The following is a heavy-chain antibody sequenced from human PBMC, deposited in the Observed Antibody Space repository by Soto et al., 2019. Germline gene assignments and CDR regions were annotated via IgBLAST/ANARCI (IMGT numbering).Heavy chain of an antibody. CDR3: ARHVPSGDYAYYYYGMDV. CDR1: GGSISSYY. D-gene: IGHD4-17*01. Sequence: QVQLQESGPGLVKPSETLSLTCTVSGGSISSYYWSWIRQPPGKGLEWIGYIYYSGSTNYNPSLQSRVTISVDTSKNQFSLKLSSVTAADTAVYYCARHVPSGDYAYYYYGMDVWGQGTTVTVSS. V-gene: IGHV4-59*08. CDR2: IYYSGST. J-gene: IGHJ6*02.